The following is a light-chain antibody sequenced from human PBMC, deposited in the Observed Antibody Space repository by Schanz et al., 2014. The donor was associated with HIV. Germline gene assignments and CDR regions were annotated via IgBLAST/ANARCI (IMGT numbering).Light chain of an antibody. CDR1: QGISSW. CDR2: AAS. Sequence: DIQMTQSPSTLSASVGDRVTITCRASQGISSWLAWYQQKPGKAPKVLIYAASTLQRGVPSRFSGSGSGTEFPLTISNLQPDDFATYYCQQSDTFPYTFGQGTKLEIK. CDR3: QQSDTFPYT. J-gene: IGKJ2*01. V-gene: IGKV1D-16*01.